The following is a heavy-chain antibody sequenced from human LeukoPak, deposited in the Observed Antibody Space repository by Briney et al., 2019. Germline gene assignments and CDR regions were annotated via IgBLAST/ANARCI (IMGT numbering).Heavy chain of an antibody. CDR3: ATLRGGWYDWFDP. V-gene: IGHV1-46*01. J-gene: IGHJ5*02. D-gene: IGHD6-19*01. CDR1: GYTFTSYY. Sequence: ASVKVSCKASGYTFTSYYMHWVRQAPGQGLEWMGIINPSGGSTSYAQKFQGRVTMTEDTSTDTAYMELSSLRSEDTAVYYCATLRGGWYDWFDPWGQGTLVTVSS. CDR2: INPSGGST.